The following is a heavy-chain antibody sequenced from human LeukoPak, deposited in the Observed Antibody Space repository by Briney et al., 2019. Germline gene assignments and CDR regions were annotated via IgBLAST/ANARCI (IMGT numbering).Heavy chain of an antibody. V-gene: IGHV1-24*01. Sequence: GPVTVSCKVSGYTLTELSMHWVRQAPGKGLEWMGGFDPEDGETIYAQKFQGRVTMTEDTSTDTAYMELSSLRSEDTAVYYCASRSSPYYYYYGMDVWGQGTTVTVSS. CDR2: FDPEDGET. CDR1: GYTLTELS. J-gene: IGHJ6*02. D-gene: IGHD6-6*01. CDR3: ASRSSPYYYYYGMDV.